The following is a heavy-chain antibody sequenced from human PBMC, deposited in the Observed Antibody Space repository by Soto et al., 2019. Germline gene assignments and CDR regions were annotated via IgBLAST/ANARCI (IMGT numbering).Heavy chain of an antibody. J-gene: IGHJ4*02. CDR3: ARGPDWQGEKNFDY. CDR2: IYYSGST. Sequence: SETLSLTCTVSGGSISSYYWSWIRQPPGKGLEWIGYIYYSGSTNYNPSLKSRVTISVDTSKNQFSLKLSSVTAADTAVYYCARGPDWQGEKNFDYWGQGTLVTVSS. D-gene: IGHD2-21*01. CDR1: GGSISSYY. V-gene: IGHV4-59*01.